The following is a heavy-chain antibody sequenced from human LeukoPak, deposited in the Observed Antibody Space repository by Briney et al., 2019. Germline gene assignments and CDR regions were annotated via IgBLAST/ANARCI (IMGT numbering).Heavy chain of an antibody. CDR3: AKGGDRFLEWLGMASYYFDY. CDR1: GYTFTGYY. Sequence: GASVKVSCKASGYTFTGYYMHWVRQAPGQGLEWMGRINPNSGGTNYAQKFQGRVTMTRDTSISTAYMELSRLRSDDTAVYYCAKGGDRFLEWLGMASYYFDYWGQGTLVTVSS. D-gene: IGHD3-3*01. V-gene: IGHV1-2*06. J-gene: IGHJ4*02. CDR2: INPNSGGT.